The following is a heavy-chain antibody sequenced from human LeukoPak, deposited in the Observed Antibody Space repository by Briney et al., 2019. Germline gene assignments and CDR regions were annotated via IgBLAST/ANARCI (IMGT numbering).Heavy chain of an antibody. CDR2: INSNSGGS. J-gene: IGHJ4*02. CDR1: GYTFTANY. Sequence: GASVKVSCKASGYTFTANYMHWVRQAPGQGLEWMGWINSNSGGSNYAQKFQGRVTMTRDTSISTVYMDLSRLRSDDTAVYYCARDRDILGSTFFDKWGQGTLVTVSS. CDR3: ARDRDILGSTFFDK. V-gene: IGHV1-2*02. D-gene: IGHD1-26*01.